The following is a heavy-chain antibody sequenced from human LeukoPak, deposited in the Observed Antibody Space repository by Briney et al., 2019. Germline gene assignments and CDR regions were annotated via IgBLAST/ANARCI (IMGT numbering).Heavy chain of an antibody. CDR3: ARDGYVWGSYRLFDY. Sequence: ASVKVSCKASGYTFTSYAMNWVRQAPGQGLEWMGWINTNTGNPTYAQGFTGRFVFSLDTSVSTAYLQISSLKAEDTAVYYCARDGYVWGSYRLFDYWGQGTLVTVSS. CDR1: GYTFTSYA. V-gene: IGHV7-4-1*02. J-gene: IGHJ4*02. D-gene: IGHD3-16*02. CDR2: INTNTGNP.